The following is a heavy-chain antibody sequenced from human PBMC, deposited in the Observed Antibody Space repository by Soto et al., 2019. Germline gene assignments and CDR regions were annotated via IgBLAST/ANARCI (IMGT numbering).Heavy chain of an antibody. D-gene: IGHD3-22*01. CDR2: ISPKSGNI. Sequence: QVHLVQSGAEVKKPGAAVNVSCKTSGYTFSRNGISWVRQAPGQGLEWMGWISPKSGNIKYAQKFQGRVIMTTDTSTSTAYMELRSPRSDDTAGYYCVKDRDSNSWPSRDVWGPGTTVTVSS. CDR3: VKDRDSNSWPSRDV. J-gene: IGHJ6*02. CDR1: GYTFSRNG. V-gene: IGHV1-18*01.